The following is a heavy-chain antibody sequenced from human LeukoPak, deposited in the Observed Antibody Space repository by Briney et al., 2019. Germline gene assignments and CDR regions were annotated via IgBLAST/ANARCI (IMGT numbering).Heavy chain of an antibody. V-gene: IGHV3-23*01. CDR2: ISGSGGNT. D-gene: IGHD2/OR15-2a*01. CDR1: RFTFSSYA. Sequence: GGSLRLSCAASRFTFSSYAMSWVRQAPGKGLECVSAISGSGGNTYYADSVKGRFTISRDSSKHTLYLQMNRLRAEDTAIYYCARDRIKDYFDAFDVWGQGTVVTVSS. J-gene: IGHJ3*01. CDR3: ARDRIKDYFDAFDV.